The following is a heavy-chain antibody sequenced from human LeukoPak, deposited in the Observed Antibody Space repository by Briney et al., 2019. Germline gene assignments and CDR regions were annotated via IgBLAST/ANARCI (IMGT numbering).Heavy chain of an antibody. CDR1: GGSFSDYS. V-gene: IGHV4-34*01. J-gene: IGHJ6*03. Sequence: SETLSLTCAVYGGSFSDYSWTWIRQPPGKGLEWIGEINQSGGTNHNPSLMSRVIMSVDTSKNQISLKVNSVTAADTAVYYCARVGYSYSINDWSRTGLGAYPTKYYYMDVWGKGTTVTVSS. CDR2: INQSGGT. D-gene: IGHD5-18*01. CDR3: ARVGYSYSINDWSRTGLGAYPTKYYYMDV.